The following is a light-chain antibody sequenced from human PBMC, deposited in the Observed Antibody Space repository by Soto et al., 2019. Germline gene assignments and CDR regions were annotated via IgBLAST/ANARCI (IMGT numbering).Light chain of an antibody. CDR1: SSDVGGYNY. V-gene: IGLV2-14*01. Sequence: QSALTQPASGSGSPGQSITISCTGTSSDVGGYNYVSWYQQHSGKAPKLMIYDVSNRPSGVSNRFSGSKSGNTASLTISGLQAEDGADYYCGSYASSSTLYDFGTGTKVTVL. J-gene: IGLJ1*01. CDR2: DVS. CDR3: GSYASSSTLYD.